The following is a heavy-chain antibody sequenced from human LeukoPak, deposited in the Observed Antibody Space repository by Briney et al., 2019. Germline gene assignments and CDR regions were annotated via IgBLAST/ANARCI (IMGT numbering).Heavy chain of an antibody. Sequence: ASVKVSCKASGYTFTGYYMHWVRQAPGQRLEWMGWINPNSGGTNYAQKFRGRVTMTRDTSISTAYMELSRLRSDDTAVYYCARSIVVVVAATPDYWGLGTLVTVSS. CDR1: GYTFTGYY. V-gene: IGHV1-2*02. J-gene: IGHJ4*02. CDR2: INPNSGGT. CDR3: ARSIVVVVAATPDY. D-gene: IGHD2-15*01.